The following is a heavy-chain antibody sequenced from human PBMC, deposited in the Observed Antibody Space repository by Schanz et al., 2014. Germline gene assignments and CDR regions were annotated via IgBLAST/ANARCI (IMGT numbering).Heavy chain of an antibody. D-gene: IGHD2-2*01. CDR2: MIGSGSSV. J-gene: IGHJ4*02. V-gene: IGHV3-23*01. CDR1: GLNFDYYG. CDR3: AKVAPAATYLDS. Sequence: EVQLLESGGGLVQPGGSLRLSCATSGLNFDYYGMNWVRQAPGKGLEWVSRMIGSGSSVFYADSVKGRFTISRDNLKNTVYLQMNSLRAGDTAVYYCAKVAPAATYLDSWGLGTLVTVSS.